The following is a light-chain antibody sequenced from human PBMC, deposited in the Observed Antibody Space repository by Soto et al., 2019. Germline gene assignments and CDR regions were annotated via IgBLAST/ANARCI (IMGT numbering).Light chain of an antibody. CDR1: QSISSY. J-gene: IGKJ4*01. Sequence: DITLYPTSLSASVGDRVTITCRASQSISSYLNWYQQKPGKAPNLLIYATSTLQSGVPSRFSGSGSGTDFTLTISSLQPEDGASYYCPLVKSFLITSAGRTKADIK. V-gene: IGKV1-39*01. CDR2: ATS. CDR3: PLVKSFLIT.